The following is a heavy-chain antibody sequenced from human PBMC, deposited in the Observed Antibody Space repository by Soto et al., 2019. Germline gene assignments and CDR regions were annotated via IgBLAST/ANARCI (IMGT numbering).Heavy chain of an antibody. CDR2: MIPTFGTA. Sequence: SVKVSCKASGGTFSSYAISWVRQAPGQGLEWMVAMIPTFGTANYAEEFQGRVTITADKSTSTAYMVRSSLRSEDTAGYYCARGGYDILTGPVYSMEVWGQGTTGTISS. J-gene: IGHJ6*02. CDR1: GGTFSSYA. CDR3: ARGGYDILTGPVYSMEV. D-gene: IGHD3-9*01. V-gene: IGHV1-69*06.